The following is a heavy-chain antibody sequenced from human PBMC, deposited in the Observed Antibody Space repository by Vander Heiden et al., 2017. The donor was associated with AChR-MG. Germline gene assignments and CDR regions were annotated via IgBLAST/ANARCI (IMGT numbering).Heavy chain of an antibody. D-gene: IGHD6-13*01. CDR1: GGSFSGYY. Sequence: QVQLQQWGAGLLKPSETLSLTCAVYGGSFSGYYWSWIRQPPGKGLEWIGEINHSGSTNYNPSLKSRVTISVDTSKNQFSLKLSSVTAADTAVYYCARVRRQQLVKYYFDYWGQGTLVTVSP. J-gene: IGHJ4*02. CDR2: INHSGST. V-gene: IGHV4-34*01. CDR3: ARVRRQQLVKYYFDY.